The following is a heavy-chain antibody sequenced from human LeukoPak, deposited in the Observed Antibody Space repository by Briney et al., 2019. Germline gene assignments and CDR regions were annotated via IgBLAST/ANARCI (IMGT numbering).Heavy chain of an antibody. CDR1: GDSVSSNSAA. V-gene: IGHV6-1*01. D-gene: IGHD1-26*01. CDR3: ARGGSYPLDY. J-gene: IGHJ4*02. CDR2: TYYRSKWYS. Sequence: SQTLSLTFAISGDSVSSNSAAWNWIRQSPSRGLEWLGRTYYRSKWYSRYALSVKSRITINPDTSKNQFSLQLDSVTPDDTAVYYCARGGSYPLDYWGQGTLVTVSS.